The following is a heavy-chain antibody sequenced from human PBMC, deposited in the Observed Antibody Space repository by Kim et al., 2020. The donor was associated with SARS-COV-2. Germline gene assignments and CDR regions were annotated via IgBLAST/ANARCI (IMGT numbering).Heavy chain of an antibody. V-gene: IGHV3-30-3*01. CDR3: ARGGYSYGYLAFGRGAADDFYV. D-gene: IGHD5-18*01. Sequence: GGSLRLSCAASGFTFSSYAMHWVRQAPGKGLEWVAVISYDGSNKYYADSVKGRFTISRDNSKNTLYLQMNSLRAEDTAVYYCARGGYSYGYLAFGRGAADDFYVWGQGTLVTVSS. J-gene: IGHJ4*02. CDR2: ISYDGSNK. CDR1: GFTFSSYA.